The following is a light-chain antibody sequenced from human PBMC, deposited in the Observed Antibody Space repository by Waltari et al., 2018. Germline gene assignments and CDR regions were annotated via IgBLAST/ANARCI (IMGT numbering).Light chain of an antibody. CDR2: GAF. CDR3: QQYGSSPLT. J-gene: IGKJ5*01. Sequence: EIVLTQSPGTLSLSPGERATLSCRTSHIVSSSYLAWYQQKPGHAPRLLIYGAFSRATGIPDRFSGSGSRTHFTLTLSRLEPEDFAVYYCQQYGSSPLTFGQGTRLEIK. V-gene: IGKV3-20*01. CDR1: HIVSSSY.